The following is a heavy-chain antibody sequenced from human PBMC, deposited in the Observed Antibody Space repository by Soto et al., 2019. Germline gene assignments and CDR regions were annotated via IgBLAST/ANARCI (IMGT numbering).Heavy chain of an antibody. CDR2: IERKAEGGTA. CDR3: CTDDARRDSGGYYYEGAY. J-gene: IGHJ4*02. D-gene: IGHD3-22*01. Sequence: EVQLVESGGGLVKPGGSLRLSCAASGFIFADAWLHWVRQAPGKGLEWVGRIERKAEGGTADYSAPVEGRFIISRDDSKKTLYLQMNSLDTEDTAIYYCCTDDARRDSGGYYYEGAYGGQGALVTVSS. CDR1: GFIFADAW. V-gene: IGHV3-15*07.